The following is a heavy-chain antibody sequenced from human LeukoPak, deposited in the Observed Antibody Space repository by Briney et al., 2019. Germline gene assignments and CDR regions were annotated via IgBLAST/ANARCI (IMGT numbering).Heavy chain of an antibody. CDR3: ARDWRHSSGYDY. J-gene: IGHJ4*02. Sequence: ASVKVSCKASGGAFSSYAISWVRQAPGQGLEWMGRIIPIFGTANYAQKFQGRVTITTDESTSTAYMELSSLRSEDTAVYYCARDWRHSSGYDYWGQGTLVTVSS. CDR1: GGAFSSYA. D-gene: IGHD6-19*01. CDR2: IIPIFGTA. V-gene: IGHV1-69*05.